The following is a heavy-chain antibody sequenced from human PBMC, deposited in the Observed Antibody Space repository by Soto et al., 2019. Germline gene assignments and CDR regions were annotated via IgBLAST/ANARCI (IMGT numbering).Heavy chain of an antibody. CDR3: ARGNHRWLQLWYFDL. V-gene: IGHV1-69*12. CDR1: GGTFSSYT. CDR2: IIPIFGTE. D-gene: IGHD3-22*01. J-gene: IGHJ2*01. Sequence: QVQLVQSGAEVKKPGSSVTVSCKASGGTFSSYTISWVRQAPGQGLEWMGGIIPIFGTENYAQKFQGRVTITAHESRSRGYMDLSMMRCEDTAVYCCARGNHRWLQLWYFDLWGRGTMVSVTS.